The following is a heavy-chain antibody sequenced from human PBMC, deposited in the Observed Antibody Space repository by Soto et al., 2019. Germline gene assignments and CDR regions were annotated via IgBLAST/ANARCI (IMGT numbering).Heavy chain of an antibody. D-gene: IGHD6-13*01. CDR3: AREDSSSWYGTGTGFDP. CDR1: GYTFTGYY. CDR2: INPNSGGT. V-gene: IGHV1-2*02. Sequence: ASVKVSCKASGYTFTGYYMHWVRQAPGQGLEWMGWINPNSGGTNYAQKFQGRVTMTRDTSISTAYMELSRLRSDDTAVYYCAREDSSSWYGTGTGFDPWGQGTLVTVSS. J-gene: IGHJ5*02.